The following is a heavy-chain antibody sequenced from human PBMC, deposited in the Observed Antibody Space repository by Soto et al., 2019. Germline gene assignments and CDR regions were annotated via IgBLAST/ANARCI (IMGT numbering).Heavy chain of an antibody. CDR1: GGSISSGDYY. CDR2: IYYSGST. CDR3: ARVRSGYDLPFDY. V-gene: IGHV4-30-4*01. Sequence: QVQLQESGPGLVKPSQTLSLTCTVSGGSISSGDYYWSWIRQPPGKGLEWIGYIYYSGSTYYNPSLKSRVXXSXDXXKNQFSLKLSSVTAADTAVYYCARVRSGYDLPFDYWGQGTLVTVSS. J-gene: IGHJ4*02. D-gene: IGHD5-12*01.